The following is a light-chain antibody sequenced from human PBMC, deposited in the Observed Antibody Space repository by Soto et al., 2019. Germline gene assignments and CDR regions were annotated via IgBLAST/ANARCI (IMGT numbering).Light chain of an antibody. CDR1: QSVSSSY. CDR3: QQYGSSTMYT. V-gene: IGKV3-20*01. CDR2: GAS. Sequence: EIVLTQSPGTLSLSPGERATLSCRASQSVSSSYLAWYQQKPGQAPRLLIYGASSRATGIPDRFSGSGSGTEFTLPISRLEPEDFAVYYCQQYGSSTMYTFGQGTKLEIK. J-gene: IGKJ2*01.